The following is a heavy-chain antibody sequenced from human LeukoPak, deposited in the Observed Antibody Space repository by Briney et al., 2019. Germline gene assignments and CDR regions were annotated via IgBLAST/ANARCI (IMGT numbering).Heavy chain of an antibody. J-gene: IGHJ4*02. D-gene: IGHD4-23*01. V-gene: IGHV3-23*01. CDR2: ISGSGGST. Sequence: GGSLRLSCAASGFTFSSYAMSWVRQAPGKGLEWVSAISGSGGSTYYADSVKGRFTISRDNAKNSLYLQMNNLRAEDTAVYYCARDQPQFRWAFDYWGQGTLVTVSS. CDR1: GFTFSSYA. CDR3: ARDQPQFRWAFDY.